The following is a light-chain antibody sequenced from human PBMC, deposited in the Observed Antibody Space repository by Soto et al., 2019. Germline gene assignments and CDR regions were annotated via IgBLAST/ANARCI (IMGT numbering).Light chain of an antibody. J-gene: IGKJ1*01. V-gene: IGKV1-39*01. CDR1: QSISRY. Sequence: DIPMTQSPSSLSASMGDRVSITCRASQSISRYVSWYQQKPGKAPKLLIYAASSLQSGVPSKFSGSGSGTEFTLTISSLQPEDFATYYCQQSHSTPWTFGQGTKVEIK. CDR3: QQSHSTPWT. CDR2: AAS.